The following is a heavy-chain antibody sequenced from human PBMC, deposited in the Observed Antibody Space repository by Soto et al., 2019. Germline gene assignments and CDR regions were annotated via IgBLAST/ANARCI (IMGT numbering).Heavy chain of an antibody. CDR3: GTSSRKDYHFAMDV. J-gene: IGHJ6*02. CDR1: GFSVSSSD. CDR2: IYSGSST. V-gene: IGHV3-53*01. Sequence: PGGSLRLSCAASGFSVSSSDMSWVRQVPGGGLERVSVIYSGSSTHDADYVKGRFSVSRDTSKNTVDLQMNSLRVDDTAVYYCGTSSRKDYHFAMDVWGQGTRVTVSS. D-gene: IGHD6-6*01.